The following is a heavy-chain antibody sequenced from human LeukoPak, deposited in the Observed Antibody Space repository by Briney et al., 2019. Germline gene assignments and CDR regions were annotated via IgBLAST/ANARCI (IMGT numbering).Heavy chain of an antibody. CDR2: ISSSGSTI. D-gene: IGHD3-10*01. CDR3: AREFWNYRSGNLQAFHI. J-gene: IGHJ3*02. Sequence: GGSLRLSCAASGFTFSDYYMGWIRQAPGKGLEWVSYISSSGSTIYYADSVKGRFTISRDNAKNSLYLQMNSLRAEDTAVYYCAREFWNYRSGNLQAFHIWGQGTLVTVSS. CDR1: GFTFSDYY. V-gene: IGHV3-11*01.